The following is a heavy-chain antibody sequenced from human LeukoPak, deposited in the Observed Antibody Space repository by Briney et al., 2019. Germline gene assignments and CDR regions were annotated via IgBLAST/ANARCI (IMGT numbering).Heavy chain of an antibody. D-gene: IGHD1-1*01. CDR3: ARVSWNGYYYYYGMDV. CDR2: IYTSGST. V-gene: IGHV4-4*07. CDR1: GGSISSHY. J-gene: IGHJ6*02. Sequence: SETLSLTCTVSGGSISSHYWSWIRQPAGKGLEWIGRIYTSGSTNYNPSLKSRVTMSVDTSKNQFSLKLSSVTAADTAVYYCARVSWNGYYYYYGMDVWGQGTTVTVS.